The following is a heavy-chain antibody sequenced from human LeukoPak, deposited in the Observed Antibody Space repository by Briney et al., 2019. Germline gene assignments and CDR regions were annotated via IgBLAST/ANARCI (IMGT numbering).Heavy chain of an antibody. CDR3: ARDLDSSGSLGY. CDR1: GFTFSSYS. CDR2: ISSSSSYI. D-gene: IGHD3-22*01. V-gene: IGHV3-21*01. J-gene: IGHJ4*02. Sequence: GGPLRLSCAASGFTFSSYSMNWVRQAPGKGLEWVSSISSSSSYIYYADSVKGRFTISRDNAKNSLYLQMNSLRAEDTAVYYCARDLDSSGSLGYWGQGTLVTVSS.